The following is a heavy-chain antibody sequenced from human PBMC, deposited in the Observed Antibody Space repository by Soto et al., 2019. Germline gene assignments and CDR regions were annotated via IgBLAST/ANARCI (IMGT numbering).Heavy chain of an antibody. CDR1: GGSISSGDYY. J-gene: IGHJ4*02. V-gene: IGHV4-30-4*01. D-gene: IGHD5-18*01. CDR3: ARGKRGNGYEFYFDY. Sequence: SETLSLTCTVSGGSISSGDYYWSWIRQPPGKGLEWIGYIYYSGSTYYNPSLKSRVTISVDTSKNQFSLKLSSVTAADTAVYYCARGKRGNGYEFYFDYGGQEPLVTVPS. CDR2: IYYSGST.